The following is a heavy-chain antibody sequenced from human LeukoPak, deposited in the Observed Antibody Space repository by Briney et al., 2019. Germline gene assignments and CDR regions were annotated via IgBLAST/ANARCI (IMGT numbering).Heavy chain of an antibody. CDR1: GGSISSYY. CDR2: IYYSGST. V-gene: IGHV4-59*01. D-gene: IGHD6-13*01. CDR3: ARDRGRQRLVRQPKYYYYYGMDV. Sequence: SETLSLTCTVSGGSISSYYWSWIRQPPGKGLEWIGYIYYSGSTNYNPSLKSRVTISVDTSKNQFSLKLSSVTAADTAVYYCARDRGRQRLVRQPKYYYYYGMDVWGQGTTVTVSS. J-gene: IGHJ6*02.